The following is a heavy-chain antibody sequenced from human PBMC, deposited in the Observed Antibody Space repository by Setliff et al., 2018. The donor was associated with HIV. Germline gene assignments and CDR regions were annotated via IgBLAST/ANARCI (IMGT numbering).Heavy chain of an antibody. V-gene: IGHV4-4*09. CDR1: GGSISGHY. J-gene: IGHJ5*02. Sequence: SETLSLTCTVSGGSISGHYWGWIRQPPGRGLEWIGYIYSSGSTNFNPPLQSRVTISVDTSKSQFSLKLSSVTAADTAVYYCARHSGVASPNWFDPWGQGTLVTVSS. CDR2: IYSSGST. CDR3: ARHSGVASPNWFDP. D-gene: IGHD3-10*01.